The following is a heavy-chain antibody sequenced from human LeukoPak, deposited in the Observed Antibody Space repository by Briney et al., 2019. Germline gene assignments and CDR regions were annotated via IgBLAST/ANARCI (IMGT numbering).Heavy chain of an antibody. CDR1: GYSIRSGYY. D-gene: IGHD2-21*01. Sequence: SETLSLTXTVPGYSIRSGYYWGWIRQPPGKGLEWIGTMYHSGITYYNPSLKSRVTISVDTSKNQFSLKLSSVTAADTAVYYCARVYSLVRQYFDYWGQGTLVTVSS. CDR3: ARVYSLVRQYFDY. J-gene: IGHJ4*02. CDR2: MYHSGIT. V-gene: IGHV4-38-2*02.